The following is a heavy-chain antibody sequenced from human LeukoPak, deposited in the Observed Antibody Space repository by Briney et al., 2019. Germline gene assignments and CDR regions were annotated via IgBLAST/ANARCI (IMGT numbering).Heavy chain of an antibody. V-gene: IGHV4-34*01. CDR3: GRGVGYCGGGCSYFDY. J-gene: IGHJ4*02. CDR1: GGSFSGYY. Sequence: PSETLSLTCAVYGGSFSGYYWSWIRQPPGKGLEWIGEINHSGSTNYDPSLKSRVTISVDKSKNQFSLKLSSVTAADPAVYYCGRGVGYCGGGCSYFDYWGQGTLVAASS. CDR2: INHSGST. D-gene: IGHD2-21*02.